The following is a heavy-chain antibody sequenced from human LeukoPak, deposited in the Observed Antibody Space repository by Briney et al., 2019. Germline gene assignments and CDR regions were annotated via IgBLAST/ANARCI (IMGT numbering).Heavy chain of an antibody. J-gene: IGHJ4*02. V-gene: IGHV4-61*01. CDR2: IYYSGST. CDR3: ARDVGRDYFDY. CDR1: GGSVSSGSYY. D-gene: IGHD3-10*01. Sequence: PSETLSLTCTVSGGSVSSGSYYWSWIRQPPGKGLEWIGYIYYSGSTNYNPSLKSRVTISVDTSKNQFSLKLSSVTAADTAVYYCARDVGRDYFDYWGQGTLVTVSS.